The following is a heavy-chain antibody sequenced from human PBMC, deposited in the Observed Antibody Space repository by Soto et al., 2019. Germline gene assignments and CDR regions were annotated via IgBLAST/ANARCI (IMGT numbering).Heavy chain of an antibody. V-gene: IGHV1-69*01. J-gene: IGHJ6*02. CDR2: IIPIPGTA. CDR3: ARSQGSSTSLEIYYSYYYGMDV. Sequence: QVQLVQSGAEVKKPGSSVKVSCKASGGTFGSYAISWVRQAPGQGLEWMGGIIPIPGTANYAQKSQGRVTIGADESTSTAYMELSSLRSEDTAVYYCARSQGSSTSLEIYYSYYYGMDVWGQGTTVTVSS. CDR1: GGTFGSYA. D-gene: IGHD2-2*01.